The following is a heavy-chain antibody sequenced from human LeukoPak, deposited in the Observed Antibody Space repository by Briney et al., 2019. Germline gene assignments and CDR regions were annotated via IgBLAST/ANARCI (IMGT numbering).Heavy chain of an antibody. CDR3: ARDPKQVYGDYVGYYGMDV. J-gene: IGHJ6*02. CDR2: IIPIFGTA. CDR1: GGTFSSYA. V-gene: IGHV1-69*13. Sequence: ASVTVSCKASGGTFSSYAISWVRQAPGQGLEWMGGIIPIFGTANYAQKFQGRVTITADESTSTAYMELSSLKSEDTAVYYCARDPKQVYGDYVGYYGMDVWGQGTTVTVSS. D-gene: IGHD4-17*01.